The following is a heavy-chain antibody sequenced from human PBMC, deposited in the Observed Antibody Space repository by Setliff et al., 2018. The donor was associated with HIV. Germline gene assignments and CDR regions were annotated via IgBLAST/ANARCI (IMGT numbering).Heavy chain of an antibody. V-gene: IGHV4-39*01. CDR1: GGSASNSRYY. J-gene: IGHJ4*02. CDR3: ARRRGPMVRGVDPTPSYYFDY. Sequence: SETLSLTCTVSGGSASNSRYYWAWIRQPPGKGLEYIGSIHYNEKTYYNPSLKSRVTISIDTSKNQFSLNLTSVTAADTAVYYCARRRGPMVRGVDPTPSYYFDYWGQGTLVTVSS. D-gene: IGHD3-10*01. CDR2: IHYNEKT.